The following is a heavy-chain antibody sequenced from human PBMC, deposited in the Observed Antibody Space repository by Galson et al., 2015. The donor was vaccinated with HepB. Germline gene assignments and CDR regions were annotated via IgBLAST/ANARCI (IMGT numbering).Heavy chain of an antibody. V-gene: IGHV3-66*01. D-gene: IGHD6-19*01. CDR2: VYRGGGR. CDR1: GFTVIGNY. J-gene: IGHJ2*01. Sequence: SLRLSCAASGFTVIGNYMAWVRQAPGKGLEWVSVVYRGGGRYYADSVQGRFTIFRDDSTNTLFLQMNSLRVEDAAVYYCAKSHWGLGSGPYGGGYFELWGRGILVTVS. CDR3: AKSHWGLGSGPYGGGYFEL.